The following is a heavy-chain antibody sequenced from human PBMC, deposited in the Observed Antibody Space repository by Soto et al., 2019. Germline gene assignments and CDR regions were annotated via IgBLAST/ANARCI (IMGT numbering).Heavy chain of an antibody. CDR3: AKADYGDYVLAFDI. CDR1: GFTFIDYA. V-gene: IGHV3-23*01. J-gene: IGHJ3*02. CDR2: ISGSGGST. Sequence: GGSLRLSCAASGFTFIDYAMSWVRQAPGKGLEWVSTISGSGGSTYYADSVKGRFTISGDNSKNTLYLQMNSLRAEDTAVYYCAKADYGDYVLAFDIWGQGTMVTVSS. D-gene: IGHD4-17*01.